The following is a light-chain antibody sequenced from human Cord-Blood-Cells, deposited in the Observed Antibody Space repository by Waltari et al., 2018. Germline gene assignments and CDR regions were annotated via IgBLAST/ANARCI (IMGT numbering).Light chain of an antibody. J-gene: IGLJ2*01. V-gene: IGLV1-44*01. Sequence: QSVLTQPPSASGTPGQRVTISCSGSSSNIGSNTVNWYQQLPGTAPKLLIDSNNQRPSGVPDRFSGSKSGTSASLAISGLQSEEEADYYCAAWDDSLNGVVFGGGTKLTVL. CDR2: SNN. CDR3: AAWDDSLNGVV. CDR1: SSNIGSNT.